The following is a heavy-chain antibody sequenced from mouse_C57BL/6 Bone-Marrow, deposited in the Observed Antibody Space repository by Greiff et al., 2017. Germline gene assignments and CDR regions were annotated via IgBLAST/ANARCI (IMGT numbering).Heavy chain of an antibody. Sequence: QVQLQQSGPELVKPGASVKLSCKASGYTFTSYDINWVKQRPGQGLEWIGWLSPRDGSTKYNEKFKGKATLTVEPSSSTAYMELHSLTSEESAVSVCSRWIHNCEFYYAMDYWGQGTSVTVSS. D-gene: IGHD1-2*01. CDR3: SRWIHNCEFYYAMDY. CDR2: LSPRDGST. V-gene: IGHV1-85*01. J-gene: IGHJ4*01. CDR1: GYTFTSYD.